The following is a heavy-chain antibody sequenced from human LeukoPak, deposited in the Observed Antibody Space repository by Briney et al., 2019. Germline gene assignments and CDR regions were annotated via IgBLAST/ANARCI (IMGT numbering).Heavy chain of an antibody. CDR3: AKGYNAPADAFDAFDI. CDR2: INPNSGGT. V-gene: IGHV1-2*04. J-gene: IGHJ3*02. D-gene: IGHD1-14*01. Sequence: ASAKVSCKASGYAFTGYYMHWVRQAPGQGLEWMGWINPNSGGTNYAQKFQGWVTMTRDTSISTAYMEPSRLRAEDTALYYCAKGYNAPADAFDAFDIWGQGTMVTVSS. CDR1: GYAFTGYY.